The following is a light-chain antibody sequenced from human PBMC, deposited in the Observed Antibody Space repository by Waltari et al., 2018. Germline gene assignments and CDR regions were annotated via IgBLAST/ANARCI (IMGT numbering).Light chain of an antibody. CDR1: PRVFYSSNNTNY. CDR3: QQYYSTPRT. Sequence: DIVMTQSPDSLAVSLGERATINCKSSPRVFYSSNNTNYLAWYQQKPGQPPKLLIYWASTRESGVPDRFSGSGSGTDFTLTISSLQAEDVAVYYCQQYYSTPRTFGQGTKVEIK. J-gene: IGKJ1*01. CDR2: WAS. V-gene: IGKV4-1*01.